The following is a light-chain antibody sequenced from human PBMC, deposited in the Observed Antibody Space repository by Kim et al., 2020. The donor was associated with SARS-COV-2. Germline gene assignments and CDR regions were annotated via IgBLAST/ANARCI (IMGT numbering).Light chain of an antibody. CDR2: KAS. CDR1: QSIGSW. Sequence: DIQMTQSPSTLSASVGDRVTITCWASQSIGSWLAWYQQKPGKAPKLLIYKASNLESGVPSRFSGSGSGTEFILTISSLQPDDFATYYCQQFSSYSSLTFGGGTKVDIK. J-gene: IGKJ4*01. CDR3: QQFSSYSSLT. V-gene: IGKV1-5*03.